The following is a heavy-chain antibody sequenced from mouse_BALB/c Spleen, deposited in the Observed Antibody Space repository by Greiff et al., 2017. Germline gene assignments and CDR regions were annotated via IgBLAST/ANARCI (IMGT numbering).Heavy chain of an antibody. V-gene: IGHV1S135*01. D-gene: IGHD2-4*01. CDR2: IDPFNGGT. Sequence: EVKLMESGPELMKPGASVKISCKASGYSFTSYYMHWVKQSHGKSLEWIGYIDPFNGGTSYNQKFKGKATLTVDKSSSTAYMHLSSLTSEDSAVYYCARGYYDYDGRFAYWGQGTLVTVSA. CDR3: ARGYYDYDGRFAY. CDR1: GYSFTSYY. J-gene: IGHJ3*01.